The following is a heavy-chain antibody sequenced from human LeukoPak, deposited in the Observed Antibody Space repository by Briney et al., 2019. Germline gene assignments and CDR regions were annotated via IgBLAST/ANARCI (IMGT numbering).Heavy chain of an antibody. CDR3: AKDGDVLGFLEWFNFDY. CDR2: VSYDGSNE. V-gene: IGHV3-30-3*01. CDR1: GFTFRTYD. D-gene: IGHD3-3*02. J-gene: IGHJ4*02. Sequence: PGGSLRLSCAASGFTFRTYDMHWVRQAPGKGLEWVARVSYDGSNEKYADSVRGRFTISRDNFKNTVDLQMKSVTADDTAVYYCAKDGDVLGFLEWFNFDYWGQGTLVTVSS.